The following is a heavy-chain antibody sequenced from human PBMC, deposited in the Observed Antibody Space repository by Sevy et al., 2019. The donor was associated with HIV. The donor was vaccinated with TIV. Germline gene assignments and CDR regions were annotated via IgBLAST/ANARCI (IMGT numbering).Heavy chain of an antibody. CDR2: IYPGDSDT. J-gene: IGHJ4*02. CDR1: GYSFTSYW. Sequence: GESLKISCKGSGYSFTSYWIDWVRQMPGKGLEWMGIIYPGDSDTRYSPSFQGQVTISADKSISTAYLQWSSLKASDTAMYYCTLSSYDILTGYYYSGFGWGQGTLVTVSS. V-gene: IGHV5-51*01. D-gene: IGHD3-9*01. CDR3: TLSSYDILTGYYYSGFG.